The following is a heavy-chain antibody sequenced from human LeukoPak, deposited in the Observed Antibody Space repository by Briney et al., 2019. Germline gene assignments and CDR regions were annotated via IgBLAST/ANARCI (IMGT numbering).Heavy chain of an antibody. J-gene: IGHJ4*02. Sequence: ASVTVSCKASGYTFTSYAMHWVRQAPAQRLEWMGWINAGNGNTKYSQKFQGRVTITRDTSASTAYMELSSLRSEDTAVYYCARETLYGFPDYWGQGTLVTVSS. CDR1: GYTFTSYA. D-gene: IGHD4-17*01. CDR3: ARETLYGFPDY. V-gene: IGHV1-3*01. CDR2: INAGNGNT.